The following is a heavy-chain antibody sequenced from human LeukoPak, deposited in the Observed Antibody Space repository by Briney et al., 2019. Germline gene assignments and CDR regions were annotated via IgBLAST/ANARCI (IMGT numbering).Heavy chain of an antibody. CDR2: TYYRSKWYN. D-gene: IGHD3-10*01. V-gene: IGHV6-1*01. J-gene: IGHJ5*02. CDR1: GDSVSNNSVA. Sequence: SQTLSLTCAISGDSVSNNSVAWNWIRHSPSRGLEWLGRTYYRSKWYNDYAVSVKSRITINPETAKNQFSLQLNSVTPEDTAVYYCARDMDYYGSGNYYNSRWFDPWGQGTLVTVSS. CDR3: ARDMDYYGSGNYYNSRWFDP.